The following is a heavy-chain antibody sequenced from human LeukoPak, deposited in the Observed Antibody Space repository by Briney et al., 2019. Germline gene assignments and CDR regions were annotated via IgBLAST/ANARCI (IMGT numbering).Heavy chain of an antibody. CDR3: VRDRPHNWFDP. CDR1: GFTFSGYY. Sequence: ASVKVSCKASGFTFSGYYIHWVRQAPGQGLEWMGLIKPDSGDTNYAQNFRGRVTMTRDTSITTAYMELNRLTSDDTAVYYCVRDRPHNWFDPWGQGTLVTVSS. J-gene: IGHJ5*02. CDR2: IKPDSGDT. V-gene: IGHV1-2*02.